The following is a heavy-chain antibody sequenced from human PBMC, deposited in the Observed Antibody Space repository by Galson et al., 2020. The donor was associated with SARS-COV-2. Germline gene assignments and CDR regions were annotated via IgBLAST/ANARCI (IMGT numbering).Heavy chain of an antibody. CDR3: ARALRWYPAFDY. CDR1: GGSFSGYY. D-gene: IGHD2-15*01. J-gene: IGHJ4*02. CDR2: INHSGST. V-gene: IGHV4-34*01. Sequence: SETLSLTCAVYGGSFSGYYWSWIRQPPGKGLEWIGEINHSGSTNYNPSLKSRVTISVDTSKNQFSLKLSSVTAADTAVYYCARALRWYPAFDYWGQGTLVTVSS.